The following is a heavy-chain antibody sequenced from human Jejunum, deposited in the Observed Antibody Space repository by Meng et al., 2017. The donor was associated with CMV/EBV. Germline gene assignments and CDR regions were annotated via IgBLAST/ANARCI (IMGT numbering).Heavy chain of an antibody. CDR3: ARDRDDNWGNFDS. D-gene: IGHD7-27*01. CDR2: IPYSGNT. V-gene: IGHV4-39*07. Sequence: SGASISGSSGPYYWAWIRQSPEKGLEWLGSIPYSGNTYYNPSLKSRVTISMDTSKNQFSLRLTSVTAADTAMYYCARDRDDNWGNFDSWGQGTLVTVSS. J-gene: IGHJ4*02. CDR1: GASISGSSGPYY.